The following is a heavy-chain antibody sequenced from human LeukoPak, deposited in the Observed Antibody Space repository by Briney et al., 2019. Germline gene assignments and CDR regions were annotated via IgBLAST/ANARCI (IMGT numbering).Heavy chain of an antibody. CDR3: ASDRGKDYFDS. J-gene: IGHJ4*02. CDR2: VRNDGSDT. V-gene: IGHV3-30*02. D-gene: IGHD3-9*01. Sequence: GGSLRLSCTTSGLTFTSHGFHWLRQVVGKRLEWVAFVRNDGSDTYHANSVKGRFSVSRDDSKNTLYLQMNSLRPEDTAIYYCASDRGKDYFDSWGQGTQVTVSS. CDR1: GLTFTSHG.